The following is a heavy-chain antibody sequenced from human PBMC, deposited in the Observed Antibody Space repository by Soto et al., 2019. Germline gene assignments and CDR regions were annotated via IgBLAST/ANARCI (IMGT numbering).Heavy chain of an antibody. D-gene: IGHD3-16*01. V-gene: IGHV3-72*01. CDR2: SRNKANSYNT. Sequence: EVQLVQSGGGLVQPGGSLRLSCAASGFTFSDCYMDWVRQVPEKGLEWLGRSRNKANSYNTEYAPSVKGRFSISRDDSKDSMYLQMNSLKSEDSAVYYCARDTGGSYDYWGQGALVTVSS. CDR1: GFTFSDCY. J-gene: IGHJ4*02. CDR3: ARDTGGSYDY.